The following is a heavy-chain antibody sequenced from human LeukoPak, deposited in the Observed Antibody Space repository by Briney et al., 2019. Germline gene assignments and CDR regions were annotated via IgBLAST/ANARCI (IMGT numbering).Heavy chain of an antibody. D-gene: IGHD5-18*01. J-gene: IGHJ4*02. CDR2: INHSGST. V-gene: IGHV4-34*01. CDR3: ARQGGYSPVDY. Sequence: SDTLSLTCAVYGGSFNGYYWSWIRQPPRKGLEWIGEINHSGSTNYNPSLKSRVTISVDTSRNQFSLKLSSVTAADTAVYYCARQGGYSPVDYWGQGTLVTVSS. CDR1: GGSFNGYY.